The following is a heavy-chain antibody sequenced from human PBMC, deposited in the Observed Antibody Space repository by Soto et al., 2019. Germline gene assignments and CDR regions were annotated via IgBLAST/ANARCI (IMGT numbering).Heavy chain of an antibody. CDR3: ARAYLYSSSSKDYFDY. D-gene: IGHD6-6*01. V-gene: IGHV1-3*01. CDR1: GYTFTSYA. CDR2: INAGNGNT. J-gene: IGHJ4*02. Sequence: ASVKVSCKASGYTFTSYAMHWVRQAPGQRLEWMGWINAGNGNTKYSQKFQGRVTITRDTSASTAYMELSSLRSEDTAVYYCARAYLYSSSSKDYFDYWGQGTLVTVSS.